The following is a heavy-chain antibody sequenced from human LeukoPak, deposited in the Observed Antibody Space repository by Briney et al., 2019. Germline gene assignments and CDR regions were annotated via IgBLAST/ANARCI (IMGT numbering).Heavy chain of an antibody. J-gene: IGHJ2*01. Sequence: GGSLRLSCAGSGFIFSSYSMNWVRQAPGKGLEWVSYFSSSSNTTYYTDSVKGRFTISRDNAKNSLYLQMNSLRDEDTAVYYCARDAGYSSAWSHWYFDLWGRGTLVTVSS. CDR2: FSSSSNTT. V-gene: IGHV3-48*02. CDR1: GFIFSSYS. D-gene: IGHD6-19*01. CDR3: ARDAGYSSAWSHWYFDL.